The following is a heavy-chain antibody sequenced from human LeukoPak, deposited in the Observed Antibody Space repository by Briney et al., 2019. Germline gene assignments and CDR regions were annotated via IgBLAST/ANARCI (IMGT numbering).Heavy chain of an antibody. CDR1: GFTFSSYS. V-gene: IGHV3-21*01. CDR2: ISSSSSYI. CDR3: ARDRGGSYYYYYMDV. D-gene: IGHD1-26*01. J-gene: IGHJ6*03. Sequence: PGGSLRLSCAASGFTFSSYSMNWVRQAPGKGLEWVSSISSSSSYIYYADSVKGRFTISRDNAKNSLYLQMNSLRAEDTAVYYCARDRGGSYYYYYMDVWGKGTTVTVSS.